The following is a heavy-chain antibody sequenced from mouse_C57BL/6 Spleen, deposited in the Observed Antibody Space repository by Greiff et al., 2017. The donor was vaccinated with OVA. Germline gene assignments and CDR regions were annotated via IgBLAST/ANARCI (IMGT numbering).Heavy chain of an antibody. CDR3: ARGGYYSNSYYYAMDY. CDR2: ILPGSGST. J-gene: IGHJ4*01. CDR1: GYTFTGYW. V-gene: IGHV1-9*01. Sequence: QVQLQQSGAELMKPGASVKLSCKATGYTFTGYWIEWVKQRPGHGLEWIGEILPGSGSTNYNEKFKGKATFTADTSSNTAYMQLSSLTTEDSAIYYCARGGYYSNSYYYAMDYWGQGTSVTVSS. D-gene: IGHD2-5*01.